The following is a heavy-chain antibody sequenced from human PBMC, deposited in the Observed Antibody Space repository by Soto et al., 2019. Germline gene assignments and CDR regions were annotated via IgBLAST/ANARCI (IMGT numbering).Heavy chain of an antibody. CDR3: ARVPACISTSCYPPFRISDY. Sequence: GASVKVSCKASGYTFTSYGISWVRQAPGQGLEWMGWISAYNGNTNYAQKLQGRVTMTTDTSTSTAYMELRSLRSDDTAVYYCARVPACISTSCYPPFRISDYWGQGTLVPVSS. CDR1: GYTFTSYG. J-gene: IGHJ4*02. D-gene: IGHD2-2*01. V-gene: IGHV1-18*01. CDR2: ISAYNGNT.